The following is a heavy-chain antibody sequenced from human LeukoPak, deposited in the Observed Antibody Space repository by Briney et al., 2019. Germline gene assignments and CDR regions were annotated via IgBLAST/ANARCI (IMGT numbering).Heavy chain of an antibody. J-gene: IGHJ4*02. V-gene: IGHV3-30*02. CDR1: GFTFSSYG. CDR3: AKDSPKYYYDSSGPFDY. CDR2: IRYDGSNK. D-gene: IGHD3-22*01. Sequence: GGSLRLSCAASGFTFSSYGMHWIRQAPGKGLEWVAFIRYDGSNKYYADSVKGRFTISRDNSKNTLYLQMNSLRAEDTAVYYCAKDSPKYYYDSSGPFDYWGQGTLVTVSS.